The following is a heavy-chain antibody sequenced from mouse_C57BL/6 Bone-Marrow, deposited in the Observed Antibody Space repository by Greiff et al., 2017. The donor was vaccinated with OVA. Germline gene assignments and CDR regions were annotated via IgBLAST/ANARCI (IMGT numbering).Heavy chain of an antibody. CDR1: GFTFSSYA. J-gene: IGHJ2*01. CDR2: ISDGGRYT. CDR3: ARALSGYFDY. Sequence: EVQLVESGGGLVKPGGSLKLSCAASGFTFSSYAMSWVRQTPEKRLEWVATISDGGRYTYYPDNVKGRFTIARDNAKNNLYLQMSHLKSEDTAMYYCARALSGYFDYWGQGTTLTVSS. D-gene: IGHD1-3*01. V-gene: IGHV5-4*01.